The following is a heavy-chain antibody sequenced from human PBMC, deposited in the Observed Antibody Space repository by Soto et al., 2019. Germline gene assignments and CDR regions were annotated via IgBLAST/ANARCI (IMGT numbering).Heavy chain of an antibody. V-gene: IGHV1-69*12. D-gene: IGHD3-9*01. CDR3: AKAYYDILTRGHYGMDV. Sequence: QVQLVQSGAEVKKPGSSVKVSCKASGGTFSSYAISWVRQAPGQGLEWMGGIIPIFGTANYAQKFQGRVTITADESTSTAYMELSSLRSEDTAVYYCAKAYYDILTRGHYGMDVWGQGTTVTVSS. CDR2: IIPIFGTA. J-gene: IGHJ6*02. CDR1: GGTFSSYA.